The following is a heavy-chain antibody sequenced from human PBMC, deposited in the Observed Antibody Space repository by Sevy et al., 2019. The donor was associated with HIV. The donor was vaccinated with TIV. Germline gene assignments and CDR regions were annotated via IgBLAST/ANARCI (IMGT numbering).Heavy chain of an antibody. CDR1: GYTFTSYG. D-gene: IGHD4-17*01. J-gene: IGHJ1*01. CDR3: ARADGYGDYEYFQH. V-gene: IGHV1-18*01. Sequence: ASVKVYCKASGYTFTSYGIGWVRQAPGQGLEWMGWISAYNGNTNYAQKLQGRVTMTTDTSTSTAYMELRSLRSDDTVVYYCARADGYGDYEYFQHWGQGTLVTVSS. CDR2: ISAYNGNT.